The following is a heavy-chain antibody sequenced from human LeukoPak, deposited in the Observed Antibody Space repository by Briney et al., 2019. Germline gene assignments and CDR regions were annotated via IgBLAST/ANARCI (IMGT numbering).Heavy chain of an antibody. D-gene: IGHD6-6*01. V-gene: IGHV4-39*07. CDR2: IYYSGST. CDR1: GGSISSSSYY. J-gene: IGHJ3*02. CDR3: AISSSSSDDAFDI. Sequence: SETLSLTCTVSGGSISSSSYYWGWIRQPPGKGLEWIGSIYYSGSTYYNPSLKSRVTISGDTSKNQFSLKLSSVTAADTAVYYCAISSSSSDDAFDIWGQGTMVTVSS.